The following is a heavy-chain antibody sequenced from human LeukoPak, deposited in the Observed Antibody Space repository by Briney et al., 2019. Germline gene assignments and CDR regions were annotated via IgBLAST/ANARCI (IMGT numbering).Heavy chain of an antibody. Sequence: GGSLRLSCAASGFTFSSYAMSWVRQAPGRGLEWFSAISGSGSSTHYGDSVKGRFTISRDNSRNTLYLQLNRLRAEGTAVYYCAKLLRGVIVPYFDYWGQGTLVTVSS. CDR2: ISGSGSST. D-gene: IGHD3-10*01. V-gene: IGHV3-23*01. CDR1: GFTFSSYA. CDR3: AKLLRGVIVPYFDY. J-gene: IGHJ4*02.